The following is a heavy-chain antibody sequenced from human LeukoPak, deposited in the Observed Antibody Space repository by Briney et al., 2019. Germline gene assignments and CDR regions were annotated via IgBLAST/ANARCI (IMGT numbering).Heavy chain of an antibody. V-gene: IGHV1-2*02. CDR1: GYTFTDYY. Sequence: GASVKVSCKASGYTFTDYYLHWVRQAPGQGLEWMGWINLNSGGTNYAQKFQDRVTMTRDTSISTAYMELRRLRFDDTAVYYCARSPDILTGENFEYWGQGTLVTVSS. D-gene: IGHD3-9*01. CDR3: ARSPDILTGENFEY. J-gene: IGHJ4*02. CDR2: INLNSGGT.